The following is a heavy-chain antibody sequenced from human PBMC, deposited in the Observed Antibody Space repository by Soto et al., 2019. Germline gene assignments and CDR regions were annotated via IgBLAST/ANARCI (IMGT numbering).Heavy chain of an antibody. CDR3: ATALALCGGDCESFQH. Sequence: QVQLQESGPGLVKPSQTLSLTCTVSGGSISSGVFHWSWIRQHPGKGLEWIGYIYYSGSTYYNPSLRSRVTISVDTSKNQFSLMLNSVTAADTAVYYCATALALCGGDCESFQHWGQGTLVTVSS. CDR2: IYYSGST. J-gene: IGHJ1*01. D-gene: IGHD2-21*02. V-gene: IGHV4-31*03. CDR1: GGSISSGVFH.